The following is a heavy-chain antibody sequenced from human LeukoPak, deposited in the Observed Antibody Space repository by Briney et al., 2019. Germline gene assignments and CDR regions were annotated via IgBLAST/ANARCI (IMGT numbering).Heavy chain of an antibody. J-gene: IGHJ4*02. V-gene: IGHV4-59*08. CDR2: IYYSGST. Sequence: SETLSLTCTVSGGSISSYYWSWIRQPPGKGLEWIGYIYYSGSTNYNPSLKSRVTISVDTSKNQFSLKLSSVTAADTAVYYCARHYTQGRVGATSPPGHWGQGTLVTV. D-gene: IGHD1-26*01. CDR1: GGSISSYY. CDR3: ARHYTQGRVGATSPPGH.